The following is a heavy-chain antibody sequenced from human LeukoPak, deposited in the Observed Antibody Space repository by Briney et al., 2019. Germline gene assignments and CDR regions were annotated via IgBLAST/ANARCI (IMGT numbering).Heavy chain of an antibody. D-gene: IGHD6-13*01. Sequence: GASVKVSCKASGGTFSSYAISWVRQAPGQGLEWMGGIIPIFGTANYAQKFQGRVTITTDESTSTAYMELSSLRSEDTAVYYCATAPLGGAAGFDYWGQGTLVTVSS. CDR2: IIPIFGTA. V-gene: IGHV1-69*05. J-gene: IGHJ4*02. CDR1: GGTFSSYA. CDR3: ATAPLGGAAGFDY.